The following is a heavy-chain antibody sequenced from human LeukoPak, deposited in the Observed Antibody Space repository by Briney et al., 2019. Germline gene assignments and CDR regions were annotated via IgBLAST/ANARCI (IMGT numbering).Heavy chain of an antibody. CDR2: IYSSGST. J-gene: IGHJ4*02. V-gene: IGHV4-38-2*02. CDR3: ARGVEYDFWSGYYSGMYYFDY. CDR1: GYSISSGYY. Sequence: PSETLSLTCTVSGYSISSGYYWGWIRQPPGKGLEWIGSIYSSGSTYYNSSLKSRVTISIDTSKNQVSLKLSSVTAADTAVYYCARGVEYDFWSGYYSGMYYFDYWGQGTLVTVSS. D-gene: IGHD3-3*01.